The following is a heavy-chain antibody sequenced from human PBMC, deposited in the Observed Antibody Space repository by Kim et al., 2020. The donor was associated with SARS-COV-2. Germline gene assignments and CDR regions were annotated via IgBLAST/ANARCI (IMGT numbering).Heavy chain of an antibody. J-gene: IGHJ4*02. D-gene: IGHD6-19*01. CDR1: GFSFSSHA. CDR2: ISSNGGNT. CDR3: VKEFGHSTGWGLGFDH. Sequence: GGSLRLSCSASGFSFSSHAMHWVRQAPGKGLEYVSSISSNGGNTYYADSVKGRFTISRDNSKNTLYLQMSGLRAEDTAVYYCVKEFGHSTGWGLGFDHWGQGTLVTVSP. V-gene: IGHV3-64D*09.